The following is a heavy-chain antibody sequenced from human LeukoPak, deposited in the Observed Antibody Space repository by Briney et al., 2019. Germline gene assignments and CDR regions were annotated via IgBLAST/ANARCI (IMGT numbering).Heavy chain of an antibody. Sequence: PSETLSLTCTVSGGSISSSSYYWGWIRQPPGKGLEWIGSIYYSGSTYYSPSLKSRVTISVDTSKNQFSLKLSSVTAADTAVYYCARLVRALYYFDYWGQGTLVTVSS. V-gene: IGHV4-39*01. D-gene: IGHD3-10*02. CDR3: ARLVRALYYFDY. CDR2: IYYSGST. J-gene: IGHJ4*02. CDR1: GGSISSSSYY.